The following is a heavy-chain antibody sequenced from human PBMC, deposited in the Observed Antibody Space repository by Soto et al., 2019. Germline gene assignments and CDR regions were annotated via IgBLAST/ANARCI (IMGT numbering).Heavy chain of an antibody. CDR2: IWYDGSNK. D-gene: IGHD4-4*01. CDR3: ARGDDYSNYGFVY. CDR1: GFTFSSYG. V-gene: IGHV3-33*01. J-gene: IGHJ4*02. Sequence: GGSLRLSCAASGFTFSSYGMHWVRQAPGKGLEWVAVIWYDGSNKYYADSVKGRFTISRDNSKNTLYLQMNSLRAEDTAVYYCARGDDYSNYGFVYWGQGTLVTVSS.